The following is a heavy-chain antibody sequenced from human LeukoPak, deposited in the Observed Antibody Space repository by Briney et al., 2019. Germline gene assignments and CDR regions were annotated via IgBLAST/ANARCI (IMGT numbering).Heavy chain of an antibody. CDR3: ARSLNLYDFWSCYYSY. J-gene: IGHJ4*02. Sequence: SETLSLTCTVSGGSISSGDYYWSWIRQRPGKGLEWIGYIYCSGSTYYNPCLKSRVTISVDTSKNQFSLKMSSVTAADTAVYYCARSLNLYDFWSCYYSYWGQGTLVTVSS. V-gene: IGHV4-30-4*08. CDR2: IYCSGST. CDR1: GGSISSGDYY. D-gene: IGHD3-3*01.